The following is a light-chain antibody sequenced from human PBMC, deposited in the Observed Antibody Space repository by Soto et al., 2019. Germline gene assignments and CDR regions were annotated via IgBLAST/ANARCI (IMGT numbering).Light chain of an antibody. CDR1: QSVSSSY. CDR3: QQYGSSPCT. J-gene: IGKJ1*01. Sequence: EIVLTQSPGTLSLSPGERATLSCRASQSVSSSYLAWFQQKPGQAPGLLIYAASSRATGIPDRFSGSGSGTDFTLTISRLEPGDFAVYYCQQYGSSPCTFGQGTKV. CDR2: AAS. V-gene: IGKV3-20*01.